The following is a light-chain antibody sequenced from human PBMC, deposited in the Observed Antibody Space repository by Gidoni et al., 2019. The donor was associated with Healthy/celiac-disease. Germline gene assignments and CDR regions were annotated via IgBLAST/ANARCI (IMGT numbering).Light chain of an antibody. J-gene: IGKJ2*01. CDR2: AAS. CDR1: QSISSY. CDR3: QQSYSTLLRT. Sequence: DIQMTQSQSSLSASVGDRVTITCRASQSISSYLNWYQQKPGKAPKLLIYAASSLQSGVPSRFSGSGSGTDFTLTISSLQPEDFATYYCQQSYSTLLRTFGQGTKLEIK. V-gene: IGKV1-39*01.